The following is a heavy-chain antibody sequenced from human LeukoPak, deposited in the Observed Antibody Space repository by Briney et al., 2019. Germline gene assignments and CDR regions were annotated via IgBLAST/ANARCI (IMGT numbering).Heavy chain of an antibody. D-gene: IGHD3-22*01. CDR3: ARVKTDYYDSSGCLDY. J-gene: IGHJ4*02. V-gene: IGHV3-66*01. Sequence: GGSLRLSCAASEFTVSSNYMSWVRQAPGKGLGWVSVIYSGGSTYYADSVKGRFTISRDNSKNTLYLQMNSLRAEDTAVYYCARVKTDYYDSSGCLDYWGQGTLVTVSS. CDR1: EFTVSSNY. CDR2: IYSGGST.